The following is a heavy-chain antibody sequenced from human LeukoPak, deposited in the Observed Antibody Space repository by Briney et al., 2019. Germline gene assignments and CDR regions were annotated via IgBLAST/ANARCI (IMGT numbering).Heavy chain of an antibody. CDR3: ARGARTPSGYGSRTAGGANWFDP. J-gene: IGHJ5*02. CDR2: INHSGST. CDR1: GGSFSGYY. V-gene: IGHV4-34*01. Sequence: SETLSLTCAVYGGSFSGYYWSWIRQPPGKGLEWIGEINHSGSTNYNPSLKSRVTISVDTSKNQFSLKLSSVTAADTAVYYCARGARTPSGYGSRTAGGANWFDPWGQGTLVTVSS. D-gene: IGHD5-12*01.